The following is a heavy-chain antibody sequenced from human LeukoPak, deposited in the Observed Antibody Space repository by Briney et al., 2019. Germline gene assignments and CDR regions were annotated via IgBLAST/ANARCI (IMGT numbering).Heavy chain of an antibody. CDR2: IYTGGNT. CDR3: ASPSSAQSFDI. Sequence: GGSLRLSCAASGFIVSSNYMNWVRQAPGKGLEWVSVIYTGGNTYYADSVKGRFTISRGNSKNTLYLQMHSLRAEDTAVYYCASPSSAQSFDIWGQGTMVTVSS. V-gene: IGHV3-53*01. J-gene: IGHJ3*02. D-gene: IGHD6-19*01. CDR1: GFIVSSNY.